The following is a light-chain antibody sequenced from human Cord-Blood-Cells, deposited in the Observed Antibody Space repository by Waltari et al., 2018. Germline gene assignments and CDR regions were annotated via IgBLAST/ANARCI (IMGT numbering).Light chain of an antibody. Sequence: QSALTQPASVSGSPGQSVTISRTGTSRDVGGYTYASWYQQHPGNAPKLMIYDVSNRPSGVSNSFSGSKSGNTASLTISGLQAEDEADYYCSSYTSSSTLVFGGGTKLTVL. CDR3: SSYTSSSTLV. J-gene: IGLJ2*01. CDR2: DVS. V-gene: IGLV2-14*03. CDR1: SRDVGGYTY.